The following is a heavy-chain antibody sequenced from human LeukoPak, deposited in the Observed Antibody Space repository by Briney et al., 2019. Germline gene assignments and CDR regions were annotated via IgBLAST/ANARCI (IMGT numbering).Heavy chain of an antibody. CDR3: ARDREHSHYYYYMDV. Sequence: GGSLRLSCAASGFTVSNNYMSWVRQAPGKGLEWVSLIYGGGTTYYADSVKGRFTISSDSSKNTLYLQMNSLRAEDTAVYYCARDREHSHYYYYMDVWGKGATVTVSS. D-gene: IGHD1-26*01. V-gene: IGHV3-53*01. CDR2: IYGGGTT. J-gene: IGHJ6*03. CDR1: GFTVSNNY.